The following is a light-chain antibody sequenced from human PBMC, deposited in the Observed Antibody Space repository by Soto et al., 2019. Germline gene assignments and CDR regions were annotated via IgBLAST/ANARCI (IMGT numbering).Light chain of an antibody. V-gene: IGLV2-14*01. CDR2: DVT. CDR3: SSYTSTNTQV. Sequence: QSALTQPASVSGSPGQSITISCTGTSSDVGGYNYVSWYQQHPDKAPKLMIYDVTNRPSGDSNRFAGSKSGNTASLTISGLQAEDEAGYYCSSYTSTNTQVFGTGTQLTVL. J-gene: IGLJ1*01. CDR1: SSDVGGYNY.